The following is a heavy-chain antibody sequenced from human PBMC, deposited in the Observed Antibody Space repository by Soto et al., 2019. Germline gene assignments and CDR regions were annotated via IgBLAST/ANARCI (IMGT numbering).Heavy chain of an antibody. J-gene: IGHJ5*02. CDR1: GGSISSGGYY. CDR2: IYYSGST. V-gene: IGHV4-31*03. Sequence: SETLSLTCTVSGGSISSGGYYWSWIRQHPGKGLDWIGYIYYSGSTYYNPSLKSRVTISVDTSKDQFSLKLSSVTAADTAVYYCARDPSGSSSSYWFDPWGQGTLVTVSS. D-gene: IGHD6-6*01. CDR3: ARDPSGSSSSYWFDP.